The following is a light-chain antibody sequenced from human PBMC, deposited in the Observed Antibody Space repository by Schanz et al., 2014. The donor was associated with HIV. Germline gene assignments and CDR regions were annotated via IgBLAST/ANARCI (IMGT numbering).Light chain of an antibody. Sequence: QSALTQFPSASGSPGQSVTLSCTETSGDLGYYVSWYQQHPGKAPKLMIYDVSNRPSGVSNRFSGSKSGNTASLTISGLQAEDEADYYCAAWDVNLNGPVFGGGTKLTVL. CDR1: SGDLGYY. CDR2: DVS. J-gene: IGLJ2*01. CDR3: AAWDVNLNGPV. V-gene: IGLV2-14*03.